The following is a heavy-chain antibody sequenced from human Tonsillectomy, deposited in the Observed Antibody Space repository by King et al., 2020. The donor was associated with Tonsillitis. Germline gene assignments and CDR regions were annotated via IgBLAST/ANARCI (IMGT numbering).Heavy chain of an antibody. CDR3: ARDPRPLPAAYFYAMDV. V-gene: IGHV3-30*03. J-gene: IGHJ6*02. CDR2: ISYDGSNK. CDR1: GFTFNNYA. Sequence: VQLVESGGGVVQPGRSLRLSCAASGFTFNNYAMHWVRQAPGQGLEWVAVISYDGSNKFYGDSVKGRFTISRDNSKTTLYLQMNSLRPEDTALYYCARDPRPLPAAYFYAMDVWGQGTTVAVSS. D-gene: IGHD1-14*01.